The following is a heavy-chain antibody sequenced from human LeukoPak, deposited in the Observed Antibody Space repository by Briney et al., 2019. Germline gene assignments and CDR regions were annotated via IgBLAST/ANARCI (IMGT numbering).Heavy chain of an antibody. J-gene: IGHJ4*02. D-gene: IGHD6-13*01. CDR2: ISAYNGNT. CDR1: GYTFTSYG. V-gene: IGHV1-18*01. CDR3: ARHGYSSSWPYFDY. Sequence: ASVNVSCKASGYTFTSYGISWVRQAPGQGLEWMGWISAYNGNTNYAQKLQGRVTMTTDTSTSTAYMELRSLRSDDTAVYYCARHGYSSSWPYFDYWGQGTLVTVSS.